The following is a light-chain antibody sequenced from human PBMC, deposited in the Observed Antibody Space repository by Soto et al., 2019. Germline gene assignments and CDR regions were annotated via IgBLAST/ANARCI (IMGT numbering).Light chain of an antibody. CDR2: DAS. CDR1: QSVSGW. CDR3: QQYETFSGT. V-gene: IGKV1-5*01. J-gene: IGKJ1*01. Sequence: EIQMAQSSSTLSASLGARVKVTCRASQSVSGWLAWYQQKPGEAPKLLIYDASALPRGVPSRFSGSGSGTKFTLTIASLQPDDFATYYCQQYETFSGTFGTGNKGDIK.